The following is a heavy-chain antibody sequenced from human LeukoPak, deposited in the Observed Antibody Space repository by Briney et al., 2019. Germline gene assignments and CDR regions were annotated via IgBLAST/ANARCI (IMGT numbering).Heavy chain of an antibody. J-gene: IGHJ4*02. CDR1: RGSISSNSYY. Sequence: SETLSLTCTVSRGSISSNSYYWGWIRQPPGKGLECIGSIYYTGTTYYNPSLKSRVTMSVDTSKYQFSLKLSSVTAADTALYYCARQSNGYFDYWGQGTLVTVSS. CDR2: IYYTGTT. V-gene: IGHV4-39*01. D-gene: IGHD2-15*01. CDR3: ARQSNGYFDY.